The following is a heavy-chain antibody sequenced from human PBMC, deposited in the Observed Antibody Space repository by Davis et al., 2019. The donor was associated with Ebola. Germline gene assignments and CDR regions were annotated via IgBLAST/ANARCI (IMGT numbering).Heavy chain of an antibody. J-gene: IGHJ4*02. V-gene: IGHV3-23*01. CDR3: ATNRYSGAYNYFDF. Sequence: GESLKISCAASGFSFSNCAMSWVRQVPGKGLEWVSGISGSGNGDGPYYADSVKGRFTISRDNSKNTVYLQMHSLRAEDTAIYYCATNRYSGAYNYFDFWGQGTLVSVSS. CDR1: GFSFSNCA. D-gene: IGHD6-25*01. CDR2: ISGSGNGDGP.